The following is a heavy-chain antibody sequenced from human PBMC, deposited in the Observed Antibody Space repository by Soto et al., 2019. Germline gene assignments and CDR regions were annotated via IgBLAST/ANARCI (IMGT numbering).Heavy chain of an antibody. CDR1: GGSVSSGSYY. V-gene: IGHV4-61*01. J-gene: IGHJ4*02. CDR2: IYYSGST. CDR3: ARGYGIRNFDY. Sequence: SETLSLTCTVSGGSVSSGSYYWSWIRQPPGKGLEWIGYIYYSGSTNYNPSLKSRVTISVDTSKNQFSLKLSSVTAADTAVYYCARGYGIRNFDYWGQGTLVTVSS. D-gene: IGHD3-16*01.